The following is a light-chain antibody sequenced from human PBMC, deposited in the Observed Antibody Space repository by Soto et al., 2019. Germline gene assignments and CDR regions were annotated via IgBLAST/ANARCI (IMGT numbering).Light chain of an antibody. CDR1: QSVNNN. CDR2: DAS. J-gene: IGKJ1*01. CDR3: QQYKKWPRT. V-gene: IGKV3-15*01. Sequence: VVMTQSPVLLSVSPWERVTLSCRASQSVNNNLAWYQQKPGQAPRLLIYDASTRATGIPARFSGSGSGTEFTLTISSLQSEDFAVYYCQQYKKWPRTFGHGTKVDIK.